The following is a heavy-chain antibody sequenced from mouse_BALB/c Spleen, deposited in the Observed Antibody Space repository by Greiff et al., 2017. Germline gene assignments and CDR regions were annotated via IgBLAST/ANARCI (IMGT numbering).Heavy chain of an antibody. CDR3: ARQEEFITTATGFAY. J-gene: IGHJ3*01. D-gene: IGHD1-2*01. V-gene: IGHV5-6*01. CDR1: GFTFSSYG. Sequence: EVKLVESGGDLVNPGGSLKLSCAASGFTFSSYGMSWVRQTPDKRLEWVATISSGGSYTYYPDSVKGRFTISRDNAKNTLYLQMSSLKSEDTAMYYCARQEEFITTATGFAYWGQGTLVTVSA. CDR2: ISSGGSYT.